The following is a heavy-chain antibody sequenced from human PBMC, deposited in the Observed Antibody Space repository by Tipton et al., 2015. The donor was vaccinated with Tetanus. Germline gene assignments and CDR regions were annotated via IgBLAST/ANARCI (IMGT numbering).Heavy chain of an antibody. CDR3: ARANFDFSKKGPFDS. Sequence: TLSLTCTVSGGSISNYYWNWLRQSPGKRLEWIGNIYYSGSTDYNRSLQSRARISLDTAKKQFSLKLSSVTAADTAVYFCARANFDFSKKGPFDSWGQGILVIVSA. CDR1: GGSISNYY. D-gene: IGHD3-3*01. V-gene: IGHV4-59*01. J-gene: IGHJ4*02. CDR2: IYYSGST.